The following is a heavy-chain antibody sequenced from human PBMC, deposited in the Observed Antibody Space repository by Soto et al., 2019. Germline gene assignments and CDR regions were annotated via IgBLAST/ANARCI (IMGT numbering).Heavy chain of an antibody. CDR2: MSNDGTSR. J-gene: IGHJ6*02. Sequence: PGGSLRLSCAASGFTFSSYVLHWVRQAPGKGLEWVAVMSNDGTSRFYADSVKGRFTISRDNSKNTLYLQMNSLRAEDTAIYYCAKVRVKDYYYYAMDVWGQGTTVTVSS. CDR1: GFTFSSYV. V-gene: IGHV3-30*18. CDR3: AKVRVKDYYYYAMDV. D-gene: IGHD4-4*01.